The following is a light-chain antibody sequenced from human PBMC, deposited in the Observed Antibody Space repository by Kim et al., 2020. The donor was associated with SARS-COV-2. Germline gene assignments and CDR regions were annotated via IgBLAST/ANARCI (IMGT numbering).Light chain of an antibody. Sequence: QSIHIAGTGTSSDVGREKYVTWYQQHPGKVPQVIIFDVSDRPSGVSKRFSASKSGNTASLTISGLQAEDEADYYCSSFARGGTLLFGGGTQLTVL. CDR1: SSDVGREKY. CDR2: DVS. J-gene: IGLJ2*01. CDR3: SSFARGGTLL. V-gene: IGLV2-14*03.